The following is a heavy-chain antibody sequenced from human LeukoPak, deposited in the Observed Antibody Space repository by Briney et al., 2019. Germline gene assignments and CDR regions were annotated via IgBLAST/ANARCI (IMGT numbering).Heavy chain of an antibody. CDR1: GGTFSSYA. V-gene: IGHV1-69*13. CDR2: IIPIFGTA. Sequence: ASVKVSCKASGGTFSSYAISWVRQAPGQGLEWMGGIIPIFGTANYAQKFQGRVTITADESTSTAYMELSSLRSEDTAVYYCAVTGDNDSGGYSDYWGQGTLVTVSS. CDR3: AVTGDNDSGGYSDY. D-gene: IGHD3-22*01. J-gene: IGHJ4*02.